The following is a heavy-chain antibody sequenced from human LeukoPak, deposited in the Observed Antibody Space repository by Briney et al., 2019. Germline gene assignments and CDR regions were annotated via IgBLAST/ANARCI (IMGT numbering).Heavy chain of an antibody. V-gene: IGHV1-69*13. D-gene: IGHD2-15*01. CDR3: ARDLRGGRKQPSYYYYYMDV. CDR1: GGTFSSYA. CDR2: IIPIFGTA. J-gene: IGHJ6*03. Sequence: SVKVSCKASGGTFSSYAISWVRQAPGQGLEWMGGIIPIFGTANYAQKFQGRVTITADESTSTAYMELSSLRSEDTAVYYCARDLRGGRKQPSYYYYYMDVWGNGTTVTVSS.